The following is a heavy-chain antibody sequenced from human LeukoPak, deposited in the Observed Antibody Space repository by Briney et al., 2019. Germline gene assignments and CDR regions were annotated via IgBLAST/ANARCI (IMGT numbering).Heavy chain of an antibody. V-gene: IGHV1-2*02. Sequence: GASVKVSCKASGYTFTGYYMHWVRQAPGQGLEWMGWINPNSGGTNYAQKFQGRVTMTRDTSISTAYMELSRLRSDDTAVYYCARLRQELRNSAFLFDYWGQGTLVTVSS. CDR3: ARLRQELRNSAFLFDY. CDR2: INPNSGGT. D-gene: IGHD1-26*01. CDR1: GYTFTGYY. J-gene: IGHJ4*02.